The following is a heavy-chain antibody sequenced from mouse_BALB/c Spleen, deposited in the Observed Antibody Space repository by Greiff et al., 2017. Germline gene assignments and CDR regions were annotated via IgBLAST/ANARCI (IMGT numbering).Heavy chain of an antibody. Sequence: VQLQQSGPELVKPGASVKISCKASGYAFSSYWMNWVKQRPGQGLEWIGQIYPGDGDTNYNGKFKGKATLTADKSSSTAYMQLSSLTSEDSAVYFCAKIYYDYDVYYAMDYWGQGTSVTVSS. CDR3: AKIYYDYDVYYAMDY. J-gene: IGHJ4*01. CDR2: IYPGDGDT. V-gene: IGHV1-80*01. D-gene: IGHD2-4*01. CDR1: GYAFSSYW.